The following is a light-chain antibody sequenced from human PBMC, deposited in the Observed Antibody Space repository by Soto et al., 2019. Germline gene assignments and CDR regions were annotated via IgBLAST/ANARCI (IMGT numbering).Light chain of an antibody. CDR1: SSNIESNY. V-gene: IGLV1-47*01. CDR3: TVWDDSLRGRL. J-gene: IGLJ2*01. CDR2: RNN. Sequence: QSVLTQPPSASGTPGQRVTISCSGSSSNIESNYVYWYQQLPGTAPRLLIYRNNQRPSGVPDRFSDSKSGTSASLAISALRSEDEADYYCTVWDDSLRGRLFGGGTKLTVL.